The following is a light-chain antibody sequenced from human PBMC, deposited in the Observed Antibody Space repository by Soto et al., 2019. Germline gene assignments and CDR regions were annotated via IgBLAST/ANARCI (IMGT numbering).Light chain of an antibody. CDR2: ANS. CDR1: SSNIAANYD. Sequence: QSVLTQPPSVSGAPGQRVTISCTGSSSNIAANYDVHWYQQRPGTAPKLLIFANSNRPSGVPDRFSGSKSGTSASLVITGLQAEDEGDYYCQSYDSTRSARYVFGTGTKLTVL. CDR3: QSYDSTRSARYV. J-gene: IGLJ1*01. V-gene: IGLV1-40*01.